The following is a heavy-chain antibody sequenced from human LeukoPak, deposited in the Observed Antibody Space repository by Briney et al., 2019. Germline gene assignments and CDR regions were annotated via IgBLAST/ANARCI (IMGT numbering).Heavy chain of an antibody. D-gene: IGHD2-8*01. Sequence: GGSLRLSCAASGFTFNIFDLHWVRQAPGKGLEWVAFISDDGGNKYYADSVKGRFTISRDNSKNTLYLQMNTLRAEDTAVYYCAGEPWSPCTSIMCPVDFWGQGTLVTVSS. CDR1: GFTFNIFD. CDR3: AGEPWSPCTSIMCPVDF. J-gene: IGHJ4*02. V-gene: IGHV3-30-3*01. CDR2: ISDDGGNK.